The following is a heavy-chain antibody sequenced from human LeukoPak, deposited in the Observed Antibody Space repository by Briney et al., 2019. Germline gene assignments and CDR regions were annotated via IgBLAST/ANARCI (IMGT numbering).Heavy chain of an antibody. D-gene: IGHD3-22*01. V-gene: IGHV3-48*03. CDR1: GITFSSYE. CDR3: ARDSSGYFSVGYYFDY. Sequence: GGSLRLSCVVSGITFSSYEMNWVRQAPGKGLEWVSYISTSGSTIYYADSVKGRFTISRDNAKNSLYLQMNGLRAEDTAVYYCARDSSGYFSVGYYFDYWGQGTLVTVSS. CDR2: ISTSGSTI. J-gene: IGHJ4*02.